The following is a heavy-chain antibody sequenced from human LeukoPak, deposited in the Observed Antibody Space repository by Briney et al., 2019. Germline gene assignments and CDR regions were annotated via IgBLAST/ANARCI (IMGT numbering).Heavy chain of an antibody. CDR2: INNDGSST. CDR3: ASSRMVVVPAALLN. J-gene: IGHJ4*02. D-gene: IGHD2-2*01. Sequence: GGSLRLSCAASGFTFSNYWMHWVRQAPGKGLVWVSRINNDGSSTTYADTVKGRFTISRDNAKNTLYLQMNSLRAEDTAVYYCASSRMVVVPAALLNWGQGTLVTVSS. V-gene: IGHV3-74*01. CDR1: GFTFSNYW.